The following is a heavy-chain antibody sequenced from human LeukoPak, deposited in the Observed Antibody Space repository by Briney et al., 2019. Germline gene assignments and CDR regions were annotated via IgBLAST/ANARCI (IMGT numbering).Heavy chain of an antibody. V-gene: IGHV3-30*03. D-gene: IGHD3-10*01. CDR2: ISYDGSNK. CDR1: GFTFSSYG. CDR3: AVGGQYYYGSGSSNPFDY. J-gene: IGHJ4*02. Sequence: GGSLRLSCAASGFTFSSYGMHWVRQAPGKGLEWVAVISYDGSNKYYADSVKGRFTISRDNSKNTLYLQMNSLRAEDTAVYYCAVGGQYYYGSGSSNPFDYWGQGTLVTVSS.